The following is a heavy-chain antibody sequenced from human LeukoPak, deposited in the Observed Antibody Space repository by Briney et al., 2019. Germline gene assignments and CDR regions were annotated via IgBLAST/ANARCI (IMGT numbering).Heavy chain of an antibody. Sequence: ASVKVSCKASGYTFTSYGISWVRQAPGQGLEWMGWISAYNGNTNYAQKLQGRVTMTTDTSTSTAYMELRSLRSDDTAMYYCAQTTYEDYFDYWGQGTLVTVSS. CDR2: ISAYNGNT. D-gene: IGHD4-17*01. V-gene: IGHV1-18*01. CDR1: GYTFTSYG. J-gene: IGHJ4*02. CDR3: AQTTYEDYFDY.